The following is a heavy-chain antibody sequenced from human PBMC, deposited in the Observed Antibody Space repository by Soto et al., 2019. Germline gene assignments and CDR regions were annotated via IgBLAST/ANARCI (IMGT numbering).Heavy chain of an antibody. J-gene: IGHJ4*02. CDR1: RGSVRHKPHY. V-gene: IGHV4-61*01. D-gene: IGHD4-17*01. CDR2: VYYSGTT. Sequence: SETLSLTSSVSRGSVRHKPHYWSWIRQPPGKRLERIGSVYYSGTTTYTLPLTSRVTISVNLSKYQYSLRLSSVTTADTALYFCARTTAVPNTLRSRDFYDYWGQGTLVTVSS. CDR3: ARTTAVPNTLRSRDFYDY.